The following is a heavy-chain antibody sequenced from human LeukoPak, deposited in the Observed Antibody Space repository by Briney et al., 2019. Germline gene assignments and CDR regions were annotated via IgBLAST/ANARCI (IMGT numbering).Heavy chain of an antibody. J-gene: IGHJ3*02. CDR1: GYTFTGYY. D-gene: IGHD2-15*01. Sequence: ASVKVSCKASGYTFTGYYLHWVRQAPGQGLEWMAWISPNSGDTYYAQKFQGRVTLTRDTPISTAYMELSSLRSDDTAVYYCARLWGYYDAFDIWGQGTMVTVSS. CDR2: ISPNSGDT. CDR3: ARLWGYYDAFDI. V-gene: IGHV1-2*02.